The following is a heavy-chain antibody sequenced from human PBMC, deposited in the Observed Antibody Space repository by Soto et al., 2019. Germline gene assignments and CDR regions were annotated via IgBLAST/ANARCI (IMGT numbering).Heavy chain of an antibody. CDR3: ARDPSIAYFYGMDV. Sequence: QVQLQESGPGLVKPSKTLSLTCSVSGGSISSGGYYWNWIRQHPGKGLEWIGYIYYSGSTHYNPSLKSRVTRSVDTSKNQFSLKLNSVTAADTAVYYCARDPSIAYFYGMDVWGQGTTVTVSS. CDR2: IYYSGST. D-gene: IGHD6-13*01. V-gene: IGHV4-31*03. CDR1: GGSISSGGYY. J-gene: IGHJ6*02.